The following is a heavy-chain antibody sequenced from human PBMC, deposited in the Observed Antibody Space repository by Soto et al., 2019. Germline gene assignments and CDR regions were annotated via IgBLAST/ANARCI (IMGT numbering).Heavy chain of an antibody. D-gene: IGHD5-12*01. Sequence: QVQLVESGGGVVQPGRSLRLSCAASGFTFSSYAMHWVRQAPGKGLEWVAVISYDGRYKYYADSVKGRFTISRDNSKNTLYLQMNSLRAEDTAVYYCARDYYRFNSGYGFSMDVWGQGTTVTVSS. J-gene: IGHJ6*02. CDR1: GFTFSSYA. V-gene: IGHV3-30-3*01. CDR2: ISYDGRYK. CDR3: ARDYYRFNSGYGFSMDV.